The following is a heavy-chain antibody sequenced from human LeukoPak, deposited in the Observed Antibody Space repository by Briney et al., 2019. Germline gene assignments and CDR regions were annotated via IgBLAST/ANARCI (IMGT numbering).Heavy chain of an antibody. Sequence: SEPRSLPGPAPGGSIRPYFRAGTRRPQGRGLGGFVYISYTGSTNYNPSLKSRVTISVDTSKNQSSLLLTSVTAADTAVYYCARGDYRGVTNFDPWGQGTLVTVSS. CDR3: ARGDYRGVTNFDP. D-gene: IGHD3-10*01. CDR2: ISYTGST. V-gene: IGHV4-59*01. J-gene: IGHJ5*02. CDR1: GGSIRPYF.